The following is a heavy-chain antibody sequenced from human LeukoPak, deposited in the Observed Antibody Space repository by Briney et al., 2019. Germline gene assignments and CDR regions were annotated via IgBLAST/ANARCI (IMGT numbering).Heavy chain of an antibody. CDR3: ADGDYYDSSGYYALDY. CDR2: IIPILGIA. J-gene: IGHJ4*02. D-gene: IGHD3-22*01. CDR1: VGTFSSYA. Sequence: VASVKVSCKASVGTFSSYAISWVRQAPGQGVGWMGRIIPILGIANYAQKFQGRVTITADKSTSTAYTELSSLRSDDTAVYYCADGDYYDSSGYYALDYWGQGTLVTVSS. V-gene: IGHV1-69*04.